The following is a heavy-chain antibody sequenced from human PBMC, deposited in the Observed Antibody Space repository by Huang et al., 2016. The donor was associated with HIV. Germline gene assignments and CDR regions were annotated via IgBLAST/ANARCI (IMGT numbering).Heavy chain of an antibody. CDR3: ASGASYEIWTPYYSGWHYSMDV. CDR2: NLPMVWGA. D-gene: IGHD3-9*01. Sequence: QVHLVQSGAEVKKPGSSVRVSCTASGGSFKISGISWVRQAPGQGLEWLGGNLPMVWGANYAQKMGDRVTITARESTTTVYMDLTSLRPEDTAVYYCASGASYEIWTPYYSGWHYSMDVWGEGTTVTVSS. J-gene: IGHJ6*03. V-gene: IGHV1-69*13. CDR1: GGSFKISG.